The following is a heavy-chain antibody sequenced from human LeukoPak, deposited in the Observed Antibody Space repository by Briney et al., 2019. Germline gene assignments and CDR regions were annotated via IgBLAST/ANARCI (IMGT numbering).Heavy chain of an antibody. CDR1: GGSISSYY. J-gene: IGHJ4*02. CDR3: ASGSIASLVS. V-gene: IGHV4-4*07. D-gene: IGHD6-6*01. Sequence: SETLSLTCTVSGGSISSYYWSWLRQPAGKGLEWIGRIYTSGSTNYNPSLKSRVTMSVDTSKNQFSLKPSSVTAADTAVYYCASGSIASLVSWGQGTLVIVSS. CDR2: IYTSGST.